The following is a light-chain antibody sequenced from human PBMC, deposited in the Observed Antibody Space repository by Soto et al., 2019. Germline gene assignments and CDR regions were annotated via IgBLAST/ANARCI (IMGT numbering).Light chain of an antibody. CDR3: DSYDDYWV. CDR1: SGSIASSY. Sequence: NFMLTQPHSVSESPGKTVTISCTRSSGSIASSYVQWYQQRPGSAPTTVIYEDDQRPSGVPDRFSGSIDSSSNSASLTISGLRTEDEADYFCDSYDDYWVFGGGTKLTVL. J-gene: IGLJ3*02. V-gene: IGLV6-57*04. CDR2: EDD.